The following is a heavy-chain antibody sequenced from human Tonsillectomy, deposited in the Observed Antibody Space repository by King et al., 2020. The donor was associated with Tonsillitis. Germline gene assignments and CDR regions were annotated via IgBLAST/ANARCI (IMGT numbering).Heavy chain of an antibody. D-gene: IGHD3-22*01. CDR2: IIVVFGTT. V-gene: IGHV1-69*06. CDR1: GGTFNNYA. J-gene: IGHJ4*02. Sequence: HVQLVESGAEVKKPGSSVNVSCKAFGGTFNNYAISWVRQAPGQGLEWMGGIIVVFGTTNYAQKVQGRVTITADMSTSTAYMELSSLRSEDTAVYYCAREGANYYDSSGWDYWGQGTLVTVSS. CDR3: AREGANYYDSSGWDY.